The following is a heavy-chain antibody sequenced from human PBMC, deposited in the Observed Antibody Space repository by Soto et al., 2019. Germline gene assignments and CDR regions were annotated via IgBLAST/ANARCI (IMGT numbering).Heavy chain of an antibody. Sequence: SETLSLTCAVSGGSFTSNNWWTWVRQPPGQGLEWIGEIYRTGSTNYNPSLKSRVTISLDKSENQFSLKATSLTAADTAVYYCASRDPGTSVDYWGQGTLVTVSS. J-gene: IGHJ4*02. CDR2: IYRTGST. V-gene: IGHV4-4*02. CDR3: ASRDPGTSVDY. CDR1: GGSFTSNNW. D-gene: IGHD1-7*01.